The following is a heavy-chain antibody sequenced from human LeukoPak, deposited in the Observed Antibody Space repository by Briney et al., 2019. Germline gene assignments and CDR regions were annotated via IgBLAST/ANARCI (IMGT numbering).Heavy chain of an antibody. CDR1: GGSFSGYY. CDR2: INHSGST. CDR3: ARTAGDWNYGSGSYSH. V-gene: IGHV4-34*01. Sequence: SETLSLTCAVYGGSFSGYYWSWIRQPPGKGLEWIGEINHSGSTNYNPSLKSRVTISVDTSENQFSLKLSSVTAADTAVYYCARTAGDWNYGSGSYSHWGQGTLVTVSS. D-gene: IGHD3-10*01. J-gene: IGHJ4*02.